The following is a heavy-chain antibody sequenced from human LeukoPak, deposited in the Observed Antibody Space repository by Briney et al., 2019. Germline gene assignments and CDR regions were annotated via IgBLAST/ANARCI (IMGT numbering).Heavy chain of an antibody. D-gene: IGHD5-24*01. CDR1: GFTSDDYT. J-gene: IGHJ4*02. CDR2: ISWDGGST. Sequence: GGSLRLSCAASGFTSDDYTMHWVRQAPGGGREWVSLISWDGGSTYYADSVKGRFTISRDNSKNSLYLQMNSLRTEDTALYYCAKDIREGYNSAFDYWGQGTLVTVSS. CDR3: AKDIREGYNSAFDY. V-gene: IGHV3-43*01.